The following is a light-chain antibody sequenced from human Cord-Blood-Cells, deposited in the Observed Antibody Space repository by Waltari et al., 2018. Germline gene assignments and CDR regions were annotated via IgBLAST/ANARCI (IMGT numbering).Light chain of an antibody. J-gene: IGLJ2*01. CDR3: SSYTSSSTLV. CDR1: ISYVVTFNY. CDR2: EVS. V-gene: IGLV2-14*01. Sequence: LTHPASVSRSPGSSNTIPCTGTISYVVTFNYVLWYQQHPGKAPKLMIYEVSNRPSGVSNRFSGSKSGNTASLTISGLQAEDEADYYCSSYTSSSTLVFGGGTKLTVL.